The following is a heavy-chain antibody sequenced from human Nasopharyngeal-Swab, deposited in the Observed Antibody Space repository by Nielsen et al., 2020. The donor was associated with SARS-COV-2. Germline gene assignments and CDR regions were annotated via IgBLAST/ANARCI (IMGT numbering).Heavy chain of an antibody. D-gene: IGHD3-22*01. J-gene: IGHJ6*03. CDR3: TYDSSGHYYYYMDV. CDR2: ISNNGVNT. V-gene: IGHV3-64*04. Sequence: WIRQPPGKGLEYVSTISNNGVNTYYADSVKGRFTISRDNSKNTLYLQMNSLRSEDTAVYYCTYDSSGHYYYYMDVWGKGTTVTVSS.